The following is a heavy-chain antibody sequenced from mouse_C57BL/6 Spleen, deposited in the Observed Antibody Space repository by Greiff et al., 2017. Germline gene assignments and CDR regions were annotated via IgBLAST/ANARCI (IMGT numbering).Heavy chain of an antibody. CDR2: IDPSDSYT. D-gene: IGHD2-4*01. CDR1: GYTFTSYW. Sequence: QVQLQQPGAELVMPGASVKLSCKASGYTFTSYWMHWVKQRPGQGLEWIGEIDPSDSYTNYNQKFKGKSTLTGDKSSSTAYMQLSSLTSEDSAVYYCARKGLAPFAYWGQGTLVTVSA. CDR3: ARKGLAPFAY. V-gene: IGHV1-69*01. J-gene: IGHJ3*01.